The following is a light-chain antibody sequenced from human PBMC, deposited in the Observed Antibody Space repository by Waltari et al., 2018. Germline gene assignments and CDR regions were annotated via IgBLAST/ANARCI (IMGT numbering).Light chain of an antibody. Sequence: QSALTQPASVSGSPGQSITISCTGTSSDVGSHNYFSLYQQHPGKAPQLMIYDVNNRPSGVSKRCPGSKSGNTASLTISGLQAEDEGDYYCSTYISSRTLVIFGGGTKLTVL. CDR2: DVN. CDR1: SSDVGSHNY. J-gene: IGLJ2*01. CDR3: STYISSRTLVI. V-gene: IGLV2-14*01.